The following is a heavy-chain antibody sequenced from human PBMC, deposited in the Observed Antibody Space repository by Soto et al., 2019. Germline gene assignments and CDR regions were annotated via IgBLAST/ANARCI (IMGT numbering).Heavy chain of an antibody. D-gene: IGHD1-1*01. J-gene: IGHJ4*02. CDR2: INHSGST. V-gene: IGHV4-34*01. CDR3: ARGQPQLERPGYFDY. CDR1: GGSFSGYY. Sequence: SETLSLTCAVYGGSFSGYYWSWIRQPPGKGLEWIGEINHSGSTNYNPSLKSRVTISVDTSKNQFSLKLSSVTAADTAVYYCARGQPQLERPGYFDYWGQGTLVTVS.